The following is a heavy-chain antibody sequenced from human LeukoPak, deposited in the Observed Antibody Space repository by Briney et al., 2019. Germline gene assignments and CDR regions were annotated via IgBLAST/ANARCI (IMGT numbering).Heavy chain of an antibody. Sequence: SETLSLTCAVYGGSFSGYYWSWIRQPPGKGLEWIGEINHSGSTYYNPSLKSRVTISVDTSKNQFSLKLSSVTAADTAVYYCARGRSWSFDYWGQGTLVTVSS. CDR2: INHSGST. J-gene: IGHJ4*02. CDR3: ARGRSWSFDY. V-gene: IGHV4-34*01. D-gene: IGHD6-13*01. CDR1: GGSFSGYY.